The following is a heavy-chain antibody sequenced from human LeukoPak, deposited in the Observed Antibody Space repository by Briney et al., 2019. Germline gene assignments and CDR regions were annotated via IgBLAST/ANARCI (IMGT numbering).Heavy chain of an antibody. CDR3: ARDFSLRY. CDR2: ISEDGKNK. Sequence: PGGSLRLSCAASGFSFSIYGMHWVRQAPGKGLEWVAVISEDGKNKYYADSVKGRITISRDNDKNSLYLQMNSLRAEDTAVYYCARDFSLRYWGQGTLVTVSS. CDR1: GFSFSIYG. J-gene: IGHJ4*02. V-gene: IGHV3-30*03.